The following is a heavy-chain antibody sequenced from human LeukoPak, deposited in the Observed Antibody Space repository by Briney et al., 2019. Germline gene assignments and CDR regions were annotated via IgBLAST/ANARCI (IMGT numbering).Heavy chain of an antibody. J-gene: IGHJ4*02. V-gene: IGHV3-15*01. CDR1: GFTFSNAW. CDR2: MKSKTDGGTT. D-gene: IGHD3-10*01. CDR3: TTDAPRGGIN. Sequence: GGSLRLSCAASGFTFSNAWMSWVRQAPGKGLEWVGRMKSKTDGGTTDYAALVKGRFTISRDDSKNTLYLQMNSLKTEDTAVYYCTTDAPRGGINWGQGTLVTVSS.